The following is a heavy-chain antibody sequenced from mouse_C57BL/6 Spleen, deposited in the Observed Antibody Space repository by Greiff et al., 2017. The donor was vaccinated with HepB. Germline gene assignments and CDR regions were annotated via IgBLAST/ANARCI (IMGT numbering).Heavy chain of an antibody. Sequence: QVQLQQSGAELARPGASVKLSCKASGYTFTSYGISWVKQRTGQGLEWIGEIYPRSGNTYYSEKFKGKATLTADKSSSTAYMELRSLTSEDSAVYFCARDSITTVVAEGYFDYWGQGTTLTVSS. V-gene: IGHV1-81*01. CDR3: ARDSITTVVAEGYFDY. J-gene: IGHJ2*01. D-gene: IGHD1-1*01. CDR1: GYTFTSYG. CDR2: IYPRSGNT.